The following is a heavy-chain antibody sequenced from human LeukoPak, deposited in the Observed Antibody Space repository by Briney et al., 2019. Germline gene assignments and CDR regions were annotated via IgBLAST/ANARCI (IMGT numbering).Heavy chain of an antibody. Sequence: ASVKVSCKASGGTFSSYAISWVRQAPGQGLEWMGRIIPILGIANYAQKFQGRVTITADKSTSTAYMELSSLRAEDTAVYYCARGIVGATTRIDYWGQGTLVTVSS. D-gene: IGHD1-26*01. V-gene: IGHV1-69*04. J-gene: IGHJ4*02. CDR1: GGTFSSYA. CDR2: IIPILGIA. CDR3: ARGIVGATTRIDY.